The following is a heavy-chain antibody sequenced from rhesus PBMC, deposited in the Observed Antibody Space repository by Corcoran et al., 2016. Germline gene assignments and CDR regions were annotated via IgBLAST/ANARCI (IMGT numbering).Heavy chain of an antibody. J-gene: IGHJ4*01. Sequence: QLQLQESGPGLVKPSETLSVTCAVSGGSISSNYWSWIRQPPGKGLEWIGRIYGRGVRTTYTPSFRSRVTLSLDTSKNQLSLKLGSVTAADTAVYYCARLTACTGSGCYVPFDYWGQGVLVTVSS. CDR2: IYGRGVRT. D-gene: IGHD2-21*01. CDR1: GGSISSNY. V-gene: IGHV4-169*01. CDR3: ARLTACTGSGCYVPFDY.